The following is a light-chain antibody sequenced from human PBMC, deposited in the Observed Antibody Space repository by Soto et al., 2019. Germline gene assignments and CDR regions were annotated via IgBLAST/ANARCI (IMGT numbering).Light chain of an antibody. CDR3: QQYGSSGT. Sequence: EIVLTQSAGTLSVSPGERATLSCMASQSVSSNYLAWYQQKPGQAPRLLIYGASSRATGIPDRFSGSGSGTDFTLTISRLEPEDFAVYYCQQYGSSGTFGQGTKVDIK. CDR2: GAS. J-gene: IGKJ1*01. CDR1: QSVSSNY. V-gene: IGKV3-20*01.